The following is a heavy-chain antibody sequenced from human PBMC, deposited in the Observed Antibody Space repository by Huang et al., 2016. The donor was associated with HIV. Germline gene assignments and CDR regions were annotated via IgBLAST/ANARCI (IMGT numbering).Heavy chain of an antibody. CDR2: IIPSCGTA. J-gene: IGHJ4*02. Sequence: QVQLVQSGAEVKKPGSSVKVSCKASGGTFSSYAISWVRQAPGKGLEWRGGIIPSCGTANYAQKCQGRVTITADESTSTAYMELSSLRSEDTAVYYCARARGYYDSSVSYYFDYWGQGTLVTVSS. CDR3: ARARGYYDSSVSYYFDY. V-gene: IGHV1-69*13. D-gene: IGHD3-22*01. CDR1: GGTFSSYA.